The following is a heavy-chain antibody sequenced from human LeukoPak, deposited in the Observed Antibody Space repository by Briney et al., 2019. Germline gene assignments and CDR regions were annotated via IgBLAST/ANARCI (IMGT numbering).Heavy chain of an antibody. CDR2: INQNGVT. J-gene: IGHJ6*03. D-gene: IGHD3-10*01. CDR3: ARLGMVRGLILTYNYNMDV. Sequence: SETLSLTCGISSGSFSGYFWSWIRQPPGKGLEWIGEINQNGVTNYNPSLKSRTSISIDTSTKQFSLSMSAVTAADTAVYYCARLGMVRGLILTYNYNMDVWGKGTTVTISS. V-gene: IGHV4-34*01. CDR1: SGSFSGYF.